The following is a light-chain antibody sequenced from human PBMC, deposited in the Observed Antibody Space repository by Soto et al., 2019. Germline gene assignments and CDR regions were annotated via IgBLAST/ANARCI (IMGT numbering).Light chain of an antibody. V-gene: IGLV2-8*01. CDR1: SSDVGGYNY. CDR3: SSFTGFSTV. Sequence: SVLTQPPSASGSPGQSVTISCTGTSSDVGGYNYVSWYQQHPGKAPKLLIYDVTKRPSGVPDRFSGSKSGNTASLTVSGLQAEDEADYYCSSFTGFSTVFGSGTKVTV. J-gene: IGLJ1*01. CDR2: DVT.